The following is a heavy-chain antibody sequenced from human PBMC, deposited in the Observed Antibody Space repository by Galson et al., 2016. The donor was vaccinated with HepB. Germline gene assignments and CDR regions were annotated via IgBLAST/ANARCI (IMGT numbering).Heavy chain of an antibody. Sequence: TLSLTCTVSGGSISGGDYYWTWIRQNPGKGLEWIGHIYHSGTTYYNPSLRSRITMSVDTSKNQFPLKLNSVTAADTAVYYCVREKVYSPDSGSWVDPWGQGTQVTVSS. J-gene: IGHJ5*02. CDR2: IYHSGTT. D-gene: IGHD3-10*01. V-gene: IGHV4-31*03. CDR1: GGSISGGDYY. CDR3: VREKVYSPDSGSWVDP.